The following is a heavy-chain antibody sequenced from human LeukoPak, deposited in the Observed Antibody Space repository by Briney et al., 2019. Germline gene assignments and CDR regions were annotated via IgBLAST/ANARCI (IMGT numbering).Heavy chain of an antibody. CDR3: ATLTGIVGANFDY. J-gene: IGHJ4*02. CDR2: INPTGGST. D-gene: IGHD1-26*01. V-gene: IGHV1-46*01. Sequence: ASVKVSCKASGYTFTSYYIHWVRQAPGQGLEWMGLINPTGGSTGYAQKFQGRVTMTRDMSTSTDYMELSSLRSEDTAIYYCATLTGIVGANFDYWGQGTLVTVSS. CDR1: GYTFTSYY.